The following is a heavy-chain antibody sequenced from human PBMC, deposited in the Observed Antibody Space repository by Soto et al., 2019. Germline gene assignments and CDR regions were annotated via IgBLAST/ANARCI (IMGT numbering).Heavy chain of an antibody. CDR1: NGSISSSNW. CDR2: VGQSGYI. J-gene: IGHJ4*02. V-gene: IGHV4-4*02. Sequence: QVQLQESGPGLVKPSGTLSLTCTVSNGSISSSNWWSWVRQSPGKGLEWIGEVGQSGYISSIPSLKSRLTILLDKSTNRFSLRLTSVTAADTAVYYCARTRYDGYDFDSWGQGTLVTVSS. D-gene: IGHD5-12*01. CDR3: ARTRYDGYDFDS.